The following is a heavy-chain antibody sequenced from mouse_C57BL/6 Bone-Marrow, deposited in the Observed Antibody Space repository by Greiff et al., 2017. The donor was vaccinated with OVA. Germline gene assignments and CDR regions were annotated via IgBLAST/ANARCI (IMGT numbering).Heavy chain of an antibody. J-gene: IGHJ2*01. CDR1: GYSFTGYY. V-gene: IGHV1-43*01. D-gene: IGHD1-1*01. Sequence: EVQLQQSGPELVKPGASVKISCKASGYSFTGYYMHWVKQSSEKSLEWIGEINPSTGGTSYNQKFKGKATLTVDKSSSTAYMQLKSLTSEDSAVYYCANYYGSNYWGQGTTLTVSS. CDR3: ANYYGSNY. CDR2: INPSTGGT.